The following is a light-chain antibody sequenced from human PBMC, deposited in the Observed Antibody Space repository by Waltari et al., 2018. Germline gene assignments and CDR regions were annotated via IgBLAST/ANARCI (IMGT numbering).Light chain of an antibody. CDR1: QSVSSY. CDR3: QQRSNWPLLT. CDR2: DAS. J-gene: IGKJ4*01. V-gene: IGKV3-11*01. Sequence: EIVLTQSPATLSLSPGERATLSCRARQSVSSYLAWYQQKPGQAPRLLIYDASNRATGIPARFSGSGSGTDFTLTISSLEPEDFVVYYCQQRSNWPLLTFGGGTKVEIK.